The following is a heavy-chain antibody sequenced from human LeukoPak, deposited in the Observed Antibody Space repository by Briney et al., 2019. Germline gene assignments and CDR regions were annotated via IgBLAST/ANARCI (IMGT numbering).Heavy chain of an antibody. CDR3: ARKPYGSSWYGWFDP. D-gene: IGHD6-13*01. Sequence: SETLSLTCTVSGGSISSHYWSWIRQPPGKGLEWIGYIYYSGSTNYNPSLKSRVTISVDTSKNQFSLKLSSVTAADTAVYYCARKPYGSSWYGWFDPWGQGTLVTVSS. CDR2: IYYSGST. J-gene: IGHJ5*02. CDR1: GGSISSHY. V-gene: IGHV4-59*11.